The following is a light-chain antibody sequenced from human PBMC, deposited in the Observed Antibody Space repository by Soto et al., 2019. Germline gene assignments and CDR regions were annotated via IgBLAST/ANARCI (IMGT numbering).Light chain of an antibody. Sequence: ETVLTQSPATLSLSPGERATLSCRASQSVTSYLAWYQQKPGQAPRLLIYDASNRATGIPARFSGSGSGTDFTLTISRLEPEDFAVYYCQQIVNSLIFGGGTKVEIK. J-gene: IGKJ4*01. CDR1: QSVTSY. CDR3: QQIVNSLI. CDR2: DAS. V-gene: IGKV3-11*01.